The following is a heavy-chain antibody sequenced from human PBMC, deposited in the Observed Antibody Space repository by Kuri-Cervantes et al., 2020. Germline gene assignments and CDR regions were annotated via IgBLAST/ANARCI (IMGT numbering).Heavy chain of an antibody. D-gene: IGHD2-2*01. CDR1: GFTFSSYA. Sequence: GGSLRLSCAASGFTFSSYAMSWVRQAPGKGLEWVSAISGSGGSTYYADSVKGRFTISRDNSKNTLYLQMNSLKTEDTAVYYCTTIIIYCSSTSCYPFDYWGQGTLVTVSS. J-gene: IGHJ4*02. CDR3: TTIIIYCSSTSCYPFDY. V-gene: IGHV3-23*01. CDR2: ISGSGGST.